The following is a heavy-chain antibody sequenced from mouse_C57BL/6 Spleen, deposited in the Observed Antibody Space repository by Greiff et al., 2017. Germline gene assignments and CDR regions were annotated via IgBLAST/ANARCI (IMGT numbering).Heavy chain of an antibody. CDR3: ASWWDYFDY. J-gene: IGHJ2*01. Sequence: EVQLVESGPGLVKPSQSLSLTCSVTGYSITSGYYWNWIRQFPGNKLEWMGYISYDGSNNYNPSLKNRSSITRDTSKNQFFLKLNSVTTEDTATYYCASWWDYFDYWGQGTTLTVSS. CDR1: GYSITSGYY. CDR2: ISYDGSN. V-gene: IGHV3-6*01. D-gene: IGHD1-1*02.